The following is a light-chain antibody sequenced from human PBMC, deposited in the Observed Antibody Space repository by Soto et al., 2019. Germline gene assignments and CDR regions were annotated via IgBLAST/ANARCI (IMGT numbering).Light chain of an antibody. CDR1: QSISTW. CDR2: TAS. V-gene: IGKV1-5*03. J-gene: IGKJ1*01. Sequence: DIQMTQSPSTLSASVGDRVTITCRASQSISTWLAWYQQKPGKAPKLLIYTASNLERGVPSRFSGSGSGTQSTLTIRTLQPDDFAPYYCQQHNTYPPTFGQGTKVEI. CDR3: QQHNTYPPT.